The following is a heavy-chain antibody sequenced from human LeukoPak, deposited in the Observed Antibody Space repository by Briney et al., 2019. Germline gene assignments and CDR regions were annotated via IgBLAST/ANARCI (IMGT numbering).Heavy chain of an antibody. CDR1: GYTFTSYG. CDR3: ARKGPLSAYGDYGVLSDYYYYGMDV. CDR2: ISAYNGNT. Sequence: ASVKVSCKASGYTFTSYGISWVRQAPGQGLEWMGWISAYNGNTNYAQKLQGRVTMTTDTSTSTAYMELRSLRSDDTAVYYCARKGPLSAYGDYGVLSDYYYYGMDVWGQGTTVTVSS. J-gene: IGHJ6*02. V-gene: IGHV1-18*01. D-gene: IGHD4-17*01.